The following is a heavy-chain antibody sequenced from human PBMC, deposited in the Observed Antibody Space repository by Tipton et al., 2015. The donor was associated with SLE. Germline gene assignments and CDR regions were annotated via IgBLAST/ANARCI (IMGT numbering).Heavy chain of an antibody. V-gene: IGHV4-4*09. Sequence: TLSLTCTVSGGSISSYYWSWIRQPPGKGLEWIGYIYTSVSTNYNPSLKSRVTISVDTSKNQFSLKLSSVTAADTAVYYCARTGLGGGSLDYWGQGTLVTVSS. CDR1: GGSISSYY. CDR3: ARTGLGGGSLDY. J-gene: IGHJ4*02. CDR2: IYTSVST. D-gene: IGHD1-26*01.